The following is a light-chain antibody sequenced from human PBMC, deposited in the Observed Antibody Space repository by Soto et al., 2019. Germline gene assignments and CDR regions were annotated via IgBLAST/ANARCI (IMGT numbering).Light chain of an antibody. CDR3: QSYDSSLSGAV. Sequence: QSVLTQPPSVSGAPGQRVTISCTGSSSNIGAGYDVHWYQQLPGTAPKLLIYGNSNRPSGVPDRFSGSKSGTSASLALTGLQAEDEADYYSQSYDSSLSGAVFGGGTKLTVL. CDR1: SSNIGAGYD. V-gene: IGLV1-40*01. J-gene: IGLJ3*02. CDR2: GNS.